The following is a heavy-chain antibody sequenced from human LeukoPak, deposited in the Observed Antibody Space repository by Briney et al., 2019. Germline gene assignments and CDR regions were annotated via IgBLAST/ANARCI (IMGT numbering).Heavy chain of an antibody. D-gene: IGHD4-23*01. CDR1: GFTVCSNY. Sequence: PGGSLRLSCAASGFTVCSNYMNWVRQAPGEGLEWVSVIYSGGSTYYADSVKGRFTISRDNSKNTLYLQMSSLRAEDTAVYYCARVPRGHGGNSGAIDYWGQGTLVTVSS. CDR2: IYSGGST. CDR3: ARVPRGHGGNSGAIDY. V-gene: IGHV3-66*01. J-gene: IGHJ4*02.